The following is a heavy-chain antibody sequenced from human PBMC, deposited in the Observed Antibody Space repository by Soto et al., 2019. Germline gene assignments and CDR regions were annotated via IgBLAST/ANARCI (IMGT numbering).Heavy chain of an antibody. J-gene: IGHJ5*02. D-gene: IGHD5-12*01. CDR1: GGSISSGGYY. CDR3: ARIAWEYVSGYDPLHWFDP. V-gene: IGHV4-31*03. Sequence: KPSETLSLTCTVSGGSISSGGYYWSWIRQHPGKGLEWIGYIYYSGSTYYNPSLKSRVTISVDTSKNQFSLKLSSVTAADTAVYYCARIAWEYVSGYDPLHWFDPWGQGTLVTVSS. CDR2: IYYSGST.